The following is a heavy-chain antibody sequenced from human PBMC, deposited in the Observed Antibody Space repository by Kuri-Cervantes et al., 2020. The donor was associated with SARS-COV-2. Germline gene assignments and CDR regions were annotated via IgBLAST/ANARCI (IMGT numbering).Heavy chain of an antibody. J-gene: IGHJ4*02. Sequence: GESLKISCAASGFTFSSYWMGWVRQAPGKGLEWVANIKQDGSEKYYGDSVKGRFTTSRDNAKNSLYLQTNSLRAEDTAVYYCARDGDGYMDYWGQGTLVTVSS. V-gene: IGHV3-7*01. CDR3: ARDGDGYMDY. D-gene: IGHD3-10*01. CDR2: IKQDGSEK. CDR1: GFTFSSYW.